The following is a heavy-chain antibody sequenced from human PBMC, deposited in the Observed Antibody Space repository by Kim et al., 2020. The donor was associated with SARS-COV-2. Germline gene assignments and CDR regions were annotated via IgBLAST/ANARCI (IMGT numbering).Heavy chain of an antibody. CDR1: GFTVSSNY. V-gene: IGHV3-53*01. J-gene: IGHJ6*02. CDR2: IYSGGST. D-gene: IGHD3-22*01. CDR3: AREMRFDSSGYLDYYYYGMDV. Sequence: LSLTCAASGFTVSSNYMSWVRQAPGKGLEWVSVIYSGGSTYYADSVKGRFTISRDNSKNTLYLQMNSLRAEDTAVYYCAREMRFDSSGYLDYYYYGMDVWGQGTTVTVSS.